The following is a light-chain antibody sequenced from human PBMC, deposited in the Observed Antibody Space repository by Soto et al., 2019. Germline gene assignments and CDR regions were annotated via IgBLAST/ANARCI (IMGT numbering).Light chain of an antibody. CDR2: DNN. Sequence: QSVLTQPPSVSAAPGQTVTISCSGSSSNIGNNYVSWYQQLPGTAPKLLIYDNNKRPSGIPDRFSGSKSGTSATLGITGLQTGDEADYYCGTWDSSLSYYVFGTGTQLTVL. CDR1: SSNIGNNY. V-gene: IGLV1-51*01. J-gene: IGLJ1*01. CDR3: GTWDSSLSYYV.